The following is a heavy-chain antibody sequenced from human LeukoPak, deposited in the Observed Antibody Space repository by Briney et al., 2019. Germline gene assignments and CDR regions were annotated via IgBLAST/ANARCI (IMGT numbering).Heavy chain of an antibody. CDR1: GFTFSSYE. J-gene: IGHJ4*02. CDR2: ISSSGSTI. D-gene: IGHD3-22*01. CDR3: ARGTMIVVVTPSGIDY. V-gene: IGHV3-48*03. Sequence: PGGSLRLSCAASGFTFSSYEMNWVRQAPGKGLEWVSYISSSGSTIYYADSVKGRFTISRDNAKNSLCLQMNSLRAEDTAVYYCARGTMIVVVTPSGIDYWGQGTLVTVSS.